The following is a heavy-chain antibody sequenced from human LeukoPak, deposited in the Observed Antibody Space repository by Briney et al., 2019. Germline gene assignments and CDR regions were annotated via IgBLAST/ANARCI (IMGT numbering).Heavy chain of an antibody. CDR1: GDSLTSISAA. V-gene: IGHV6-1*01. CDR2: TYYRSKWYN. Sequence: SQTLSLTCAISGDSLTSISAAWTWIRQSPSRGLEWLGRTYYRSKWYNDYAVYEKSRMIINVDTSKYQFSLQLSSVTPEDTAVYYCARVPDYGDAFDVWGQGTMVTVSS. J-gene: IGHJ3*01. D-gene: IGHD4-17*01. CDR3: ARVPDYGDAFDV.